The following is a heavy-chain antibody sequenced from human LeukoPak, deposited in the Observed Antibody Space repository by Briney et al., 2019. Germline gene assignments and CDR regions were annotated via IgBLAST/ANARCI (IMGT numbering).Heavy chain of an antibody. Sequence: SVKVSCKASGGTFSSYAISWVRQAPGQGLEWMGRIIPILGIANYVQKFQGRVTITADKSTSTAYMELSSLRSEDTAVYYCADYGSGSYSWFDPWGQGTLVTVSS. CDR2: IIPILGIA. CDR3: ADYGSGSYSWFDP. D-gene: IGHD3-10*01. CDR1: GGTFSSYA. J-gene: IGHJ5*02. V-gene: IGHV1-69*04.